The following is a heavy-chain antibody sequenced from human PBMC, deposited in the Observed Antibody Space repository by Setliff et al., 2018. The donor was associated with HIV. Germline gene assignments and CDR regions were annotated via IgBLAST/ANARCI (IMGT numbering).Heavy chain of an antibody. V-gene: IGHV3-9*01. CDR3: AKDRDSSSGWHLEY. CDR1: GFTFDDYA. J-gene: IGHJ4*02. CDR2: ISWNSGSI. Sequence: QPGGSLRLSCAASGFTFDDYAMHWVRQAPGKGLEWVSGISWNSGSIGYADSVKGRFTISRDNAKNSLYLQMNSLRAEDTALYYCAKDRDSSSGWHLEYWGQGTLVTVSS. D-gene: IGHD6-19*01.